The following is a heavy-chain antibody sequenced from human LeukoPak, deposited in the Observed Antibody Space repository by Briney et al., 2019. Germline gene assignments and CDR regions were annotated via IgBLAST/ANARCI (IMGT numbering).Heavy chain of an antibody. CDR3: ARDLYPRTTTFDY. CDR2: ISYDGSNK. V-gene: IGHV3-30*04. Sequence: GGSLRLSCAASGFTFSSYAIHWVRQAPGKGLEWVAVISYDGSNKYYADSVKGRFTISRDNSKNTLYLQMNSLRAEDTAVYYCARDLYPRTTTFDYWGQGTLVTVPS. J-gene: IGHJ4*02. D-gene: IGHD1-1*01. CDR1: GFTFSSYA.